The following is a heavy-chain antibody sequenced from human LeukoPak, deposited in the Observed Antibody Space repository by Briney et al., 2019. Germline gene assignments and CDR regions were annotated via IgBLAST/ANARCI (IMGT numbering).Heavy chain of an antibody. V-gene: IGHV4-34*01. Sequence: SETLSLTCAVYGGSFSGYYWSWIRQPPGKGLEWIGEINHSGSTNYNPSLKSRVTISVDTSKNQFSLKLSSVTAADTAVYYCARDGDRVRTIDYWGQGTLVTVSS. CDR3: ARDGDRVRTIDY. CDR1: GGSFSGYY. D-gene: IGHD1-1*01. J-gene: IGHJ4*02. CDR2: INHSGST.